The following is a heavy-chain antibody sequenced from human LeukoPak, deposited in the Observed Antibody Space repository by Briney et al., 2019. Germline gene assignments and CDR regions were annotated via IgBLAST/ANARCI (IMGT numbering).Heavy chain of an antibody. CDR2: IFYSGRT. CDR1: GGSISSDH. V-gene: IGHV4-59*01. D-gene: IGHD2-2*01. Sequence: SETLSLTCTVSGGSISSDHWNWIRQPPGKGLEWIGCIFYSGRTYYNPSLKSRVTISVDTSKNQFSLKLSSVTAADTAVYYCASRSRTGTFDYWGQGTLVTVSS. J-gene: IGHJ4*02. CDR3: ASRSRTGTFDY.